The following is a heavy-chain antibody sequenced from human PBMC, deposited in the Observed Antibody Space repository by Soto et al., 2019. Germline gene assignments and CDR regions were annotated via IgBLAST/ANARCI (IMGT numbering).Heavy chain of an antibody. Sequence: GGSLRLSCAASGFTFSSYSMNWVRQAPGKGLEWVSSISSSSSYIYYADSVKGRFTISRDNAKNSLYLQMNSLRAEDTAVYYCAREVWYYDSSGYYQIDYWGQGTLVTVSS. CDR2: ISSSSSYI. CDR1: GFTFSSYS. V-gene: IGHV3-21*01. J-gene: IGHJ4*02. CDR3: AREVWYYDSSGYYQIDY. D-gene: IGHD3-22*01.